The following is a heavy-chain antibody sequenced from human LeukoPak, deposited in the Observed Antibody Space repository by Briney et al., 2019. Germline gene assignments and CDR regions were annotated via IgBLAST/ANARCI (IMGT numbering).Heavy chain of an antibody. CDR3: TRDNSGWFGHYFES. Sequence: GGSLRLSCAASGFTFDDYAMHWVRQAPGKGLEWVSGITWNGNDIGYADSVKGRFTISRDNAKKSLYLQINSLRAEYMAIYYCTRDNSGWFGHYFESWGQGTLVTVFS. CDR2: ITWNGNDI. J-gene: IGHJ4*02. D-gene: IGHD6-19*01. V-gene: IGHV3-9*03. CDR1: GFTFDDYA.